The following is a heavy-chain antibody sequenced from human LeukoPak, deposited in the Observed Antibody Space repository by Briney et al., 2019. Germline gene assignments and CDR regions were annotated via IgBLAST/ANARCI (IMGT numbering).Heavy chain of an antibody. CDR2: IYYSGST. CDR1: CGSISSYY. V-gene: IGHV4-59*12. Sequence: PSETLSLTWTASCGSISSYYWSWIRQPPGKGLEWIGYIYYSGSTNYNPSLKSRVTISVDTSKNQFSLKLSSVTAADTAVYYCARGKGLYYSDSSGYQTPWYYYMDVWGKGTTVTISS. D-gene: IGHD3-22*01. CDR3: ARGKGLYYSDSSGYQTPWYYYMDV. J-gene: IGHJ6*03.